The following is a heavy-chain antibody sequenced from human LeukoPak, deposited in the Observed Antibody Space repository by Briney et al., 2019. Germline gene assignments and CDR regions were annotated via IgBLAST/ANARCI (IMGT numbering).Heavy chain of an antibody. CDR1: GYTFTNYA. CDR2: INAGNGNT. J-gene: IGHJ4*01. V-gene: IGHV1-3*01. D-gene: IGHD5/OR15-5a*01. Sequence: ASVKVSCKASGYTFTNYAIHWVRQAPGQSLEWMGWINAGNGNTKYSQKFQARVTITRDTSANTAYMELSSLGPEDTTIYYCARVISDCANFNCFKGYFDYRGQGTPVTVSS. CDR3: ARVISDCANFNCFKGYFDY.